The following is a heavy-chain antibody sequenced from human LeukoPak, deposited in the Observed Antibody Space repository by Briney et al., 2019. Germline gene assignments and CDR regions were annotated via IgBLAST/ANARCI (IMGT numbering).Heavy chain of an antibody. CDR1: GGSISSSSYY. V-gene: IGHV4-39*07. Sequence: SETLSLTCTVSGGSISSSSYYWGWIRHPPGKGLEWIGSIYYSGSTYYNPSLKSRVTISVDTSKNQFSLKLSSVTAADTAVYYCARGVAVATRYFDLWGRGTLVTVSS. CDR3: ARGVAVATRYFDL. D-gene: IGHD6-19*01. J-gene: IGHJ2*01. CDR2: IYYSGST.